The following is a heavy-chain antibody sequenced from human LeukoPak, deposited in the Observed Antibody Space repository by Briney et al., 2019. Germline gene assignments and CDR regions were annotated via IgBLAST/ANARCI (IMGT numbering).Heavy chain of an antibody. CDR3: TRGPDCGGDCYYDY. CDR2: IRSKAYGGTT. Sequence: GGSLRLSCTASGFTFGDYAMSWVRQAPGKGLEWVGFIRSKAYGGTTEYAASVKGRFTISGDDSRSIAYLQMNSLKTEDTAVYYCTRGPDCGGDCYYDYWGQGTLVTVSS. CDR1: GFTFGDYA. D-gene: IGHD2-21*02. V-gene: IGHV3-49*04. J-gene: IGHJ4*02.